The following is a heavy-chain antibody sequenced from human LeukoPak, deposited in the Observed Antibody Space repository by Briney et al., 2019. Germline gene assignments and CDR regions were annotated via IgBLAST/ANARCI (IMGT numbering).Heavy chain of an antibody. CDR3: AKATYSTSPGYYFDY. CDR2: ISWNSAMI. D-gene: IGHD6-6*01. Sequence: GGSLRLSCAASGFTFSNYAMNWVRQAPGKGLEWVSGISWNSAMIAYADSVKGRFTISRDNAKNSLYLQMNSLRAEDTAFYYCAKATYSTSPGYYFDYWGQGTLVTVSS. J-gene: IGHJ4*02. V-gene: IGHV3-9*01. CDR1: GFTFSNYA.